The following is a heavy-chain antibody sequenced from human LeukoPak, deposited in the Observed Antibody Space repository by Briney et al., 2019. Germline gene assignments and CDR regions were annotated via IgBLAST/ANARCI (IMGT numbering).Heavy chain of an antibody. V-gene: IGHV1-2*02. CDR2: INPKSGGT. CDR1: GYTFTGCY. Sequence: ASVKVSCKASGYTFTGCYMHWVRQAPGQGPEWMGWINPKSGGTNYAQKFQGRVTMTRDTSLSTVYMELSRLRSDDTAVYYCARAGGGYYVFWSGYYVYYYYMDVWGKGTTVTVSS. J-gene: IGHJ6*03. D-gene: IGHD3-3*01. CDR3: ARAGGGYYVFWSGYYVYYYYMDV.